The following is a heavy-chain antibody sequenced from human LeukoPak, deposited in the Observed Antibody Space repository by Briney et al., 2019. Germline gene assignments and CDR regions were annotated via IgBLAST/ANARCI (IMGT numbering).Heavy chain of an antibody. Sequence: PGGSLRLSCAASGFTFDDYGMSWVRQAPGKGLEWVSGINWNDGSTGYADLVKGRFTISRDNAKNSLYLQMNSLRAEDTALYYCARAPTRLHDSGDYVDYYYYMDVWGKGTTVTVSS. J-gene: IGHJ6*03. CDR1: GFTFDDYG. CDR2: INWNDGST. V-gene: IGHV3-20*04. CDR3: ARAPTRLHDSGDYVDYYYYMDV. D-gene: IGHD4-17*01.